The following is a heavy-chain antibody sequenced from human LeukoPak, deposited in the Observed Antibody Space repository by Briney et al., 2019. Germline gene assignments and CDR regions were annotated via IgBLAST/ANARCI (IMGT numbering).Heavy chain of an antibody. D-gene: IGHD3-10*01. CDR1: GYTFTSHG. CDR3: ARDRVSGGSGSYYIDY. V-gene: IGHV1-18*01. J-gene: IGHJ4*02. CDR2: SSPYNGNT. Sequence: ASVKVSCKASGYTFTSHGISWVRQAPGQGLEWMGWSSPYNGNTNYVQKLQGRVTMTTDTSTSTAYMELRSLRSDDTAVYYCARDRVSGGSGSYYIDYWGQGTLVTVSS.